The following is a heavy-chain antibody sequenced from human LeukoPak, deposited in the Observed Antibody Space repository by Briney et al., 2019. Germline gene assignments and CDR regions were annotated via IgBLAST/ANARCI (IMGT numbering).Heavy chain of an antibody. CDR2: IYHSGRT. CDR3: ASWTIAVADTGGAFDI. D-gene: IGHD6-19*01. CDR1: GGSIRSGGYY. V-gene: IGHV4-30-2*01. J-gene: IGHJ3*02. Sequence: SETLSLTCTVSGGSIRSGGYYWSWIRQPPGKGLEWIGYIYHSGRTYYNPSLKSRVTISVDSSKNQFSLKLSSVTAADTAVYYCASWTIAVADTGGAFDIWGQGTMVTVSS.